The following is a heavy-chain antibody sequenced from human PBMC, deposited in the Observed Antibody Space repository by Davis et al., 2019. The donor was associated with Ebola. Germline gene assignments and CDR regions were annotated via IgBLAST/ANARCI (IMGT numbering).Heavy chain of an antibody. V-gene: IGHV1-24*01. J-gene: IGHJ4*02. D-gene: IGHD1-7*01. CDR1: GYTLTELS. CDR3: ARGGRALTGTTLDY. Sequence: ASVKVSCKVSGYTLTELSMHWVRQAPGKGLEWMGGFDPEDGETIYAQKFQGRVTMTEDTSTDTAYMELSSLRSEDTAVYYCARGGRALTGTTLDYWGQGTLVTVSS. CDR2: FDPEDGET.